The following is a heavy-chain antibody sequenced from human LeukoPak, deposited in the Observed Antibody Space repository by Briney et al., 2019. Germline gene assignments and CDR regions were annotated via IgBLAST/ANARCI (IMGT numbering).Heavy chain of an antibody. CDR3: ARGQPPKFPN. CDR1: GFTFDDYA. Sequence: GGSLRLSCAASGFTFDDYAMHWVRQAPGKGLEWVSGINWNSGIIGYADSVKGRFTISRDNSKNTLYLQMNSLRAEDTAVYYCARGQPPKFPNWGQGTLVTVSS. CDR2: INWNSGII. J-gene: IGHJ4*02. D-gene: IGHD1-14*01. V-gene: IGHV3-9*01.